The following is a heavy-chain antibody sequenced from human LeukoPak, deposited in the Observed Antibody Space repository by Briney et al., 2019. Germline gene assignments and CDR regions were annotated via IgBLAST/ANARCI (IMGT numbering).Heavy chain of an antibody. CDR3: ARGPRRLSSIAARPGGYYFDY. CDR2: IYYGGTT. Sequence: SDTLPLTCAVSGYSISSSNWWGWIRQAPGKGLEWIGYIYYGGTTYYNPSLKSRVAMSVDTSKNQFSLKLSSVTAADTAVYYCARGPRRLSSIAARPGGYYFDYWGQGTLVTVSS. D-gene: IGHD6-6*01. V-gene: IGHV4-28*03. J-gene: IGHJ4*02. CDR1: GYSISSSNW.